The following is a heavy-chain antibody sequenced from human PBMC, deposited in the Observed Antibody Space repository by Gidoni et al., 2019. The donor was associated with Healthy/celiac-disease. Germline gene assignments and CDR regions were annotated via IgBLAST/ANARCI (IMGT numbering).Heavy chain of an antibody. V-gene: IGHV4-39*01. Sequence: QLQLQESGPGLVKPSEPLSLTCTVSGGSISSSSYYWGWIRQPPGKGLEWIGSIYYSGSTYYNPSLKSRVTISVDTSKNQFSLKLSSVTAADTAVYYCARLAFGSYYDFWSGYPKAYFDYWGQGTLVTVSS. CDR1: GGSISSSSYY. D-gene: IGHD3-3*01. CDR2: IYYSGST. J-gene: IGHJ4*02. CDR3: ARLAFGSYYDFWSGYPKAYFDY.